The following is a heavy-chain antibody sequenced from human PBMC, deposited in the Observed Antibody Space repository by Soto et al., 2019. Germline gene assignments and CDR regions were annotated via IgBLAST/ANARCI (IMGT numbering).Heavy chain of an antibody. J-gene: IGHJ4*02. Sequence: SETLSLTCAVSSGSISSSTWLTWVRQPPGKGLEWIGETHHIGNTNYNPSLESRVTISLDKSKNQFSLKLTSVTAADTAVYYYAGRQYLASFDSWSQGTLVTVSS. CDR3: AGRQYLASFDS. CDR1: SGSISSSTW. V-gene: IGHV4-4*02. D-gene: IGHD2-2*01. CDR2: THHIGNT.